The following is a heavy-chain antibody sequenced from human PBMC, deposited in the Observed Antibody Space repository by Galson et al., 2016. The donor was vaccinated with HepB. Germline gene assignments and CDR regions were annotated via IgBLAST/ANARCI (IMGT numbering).Heavy chain of an antibody. Sequence: SETLSLTCTVSGGSISSGYYWGWIRQPPGKGLEWIGHIYYSGTATYNPSLKSRVSISVDTSNDQFPLKLNSVTAADTALYYCARTSDLDFWGQGTLVTISS. J-gene: IGHJ4*02. CDR3: ARTSDLDF. CDR2: IYYSGTA. D-gene: IGHD2-2*01. CDR1: GGSISSGYY. V-gene: IGHV4-39*06.